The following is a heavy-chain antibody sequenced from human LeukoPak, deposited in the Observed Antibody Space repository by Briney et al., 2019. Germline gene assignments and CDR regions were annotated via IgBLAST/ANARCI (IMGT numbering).Heavy chain of an antibody. Sequence: LGESLKISCKGSGYSFTTYWIGWVRQMPGKGLEWMGIIYPGDSDTRYSPSFQGQATISADKSISTAYLQWSSLKASDTAIYYCARRAPYGDFDYWGQGTLVTVSS. CDR3: ARRAPYGDFDY. CDR2: IYPGDSDT. D-gene: IGHD4-17*01. V-gene: IGHV5-51*01. CDR1: GYSFTTYW. J-gene: IGHJ4*02.